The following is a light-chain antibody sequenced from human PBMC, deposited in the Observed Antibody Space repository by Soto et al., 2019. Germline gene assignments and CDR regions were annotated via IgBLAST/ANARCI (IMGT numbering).Light chain of an antibody. V-gene: IGKV3-11*01. CDR2: DAS. J-gene: IGKJ5*01. CDR1: RSVSSY. Sequence: DIVMTQSPSSLSVSPGERATLSCRSTRSVSSYLAWYQRKPGQAPRLIIYDASSRPTDIPARFSGSWSGTDFTLTISSLEPEDVALYYCQRRSNWPITFGQGTRLEIK. CDR3: QRRSNWPIT.